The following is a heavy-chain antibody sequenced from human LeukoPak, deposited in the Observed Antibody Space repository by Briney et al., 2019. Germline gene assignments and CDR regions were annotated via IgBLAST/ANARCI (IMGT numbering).Heavy chain of an antibody. J-gene: IGHJ4*02. Sequence: GASVKVSCKASGYTFTGYYMHWVRQAPGQGLEWMGRIIPILGIANYAQKFQGRVTITADKSTSTAYMELSSLRSEDTAVYYCARDLVAATSGYFDYWGQGTLVTVSS. D-gene: IGHD2-15*01. V-gene: IGHV1-69*04. CDR2: IIPILGIA. CDR1: GYTFTGYY. CDR3: ARDLVAATSGYFDY.